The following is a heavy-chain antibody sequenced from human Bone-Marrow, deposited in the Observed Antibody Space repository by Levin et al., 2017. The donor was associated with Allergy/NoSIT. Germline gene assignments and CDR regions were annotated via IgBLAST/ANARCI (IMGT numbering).Heavy chain of an antibody. J-gene: IGHJ4*02. CDR2: ITSSGDGT. CDR1: GFTFRHYT. V-gene: IGHV3-48*02. D-gene: IGHD3-22*01. CDR3: ARDPARGYYDSSGYSGDH. Sequence: GGSLRLSCAASGFTFRHYTMNWVRQAPGKGLEWVSCITSSGDGTYYADSVKGRFTISRDNAKNSLYLQLNRLRDEDTAMYYCARDPARGYYDSSGYSGDHWGQGALVTVSS.